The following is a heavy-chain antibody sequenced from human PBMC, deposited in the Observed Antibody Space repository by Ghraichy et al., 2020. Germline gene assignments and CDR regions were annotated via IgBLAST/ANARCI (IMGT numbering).Heavy chain of an antibody. CDR3: ASHRAGGDQNFDY. CDR1: GGSIINSDYY. CDR2: IYYSGGS. Sequence: SETLSLTCTVSGGSIINSDYYWGWIRQPPGKGLEWIGSIYYSGGSYYNPSLKSRVTISVDTSKNQFSLNLYSVTAADTAVYYCASHRAGGDQNFDYWGQGTLVTVSS. D-gene: IGHD4-17*01. V-gene: IGHV4-39*07. J-gene: IGHJ4*02.